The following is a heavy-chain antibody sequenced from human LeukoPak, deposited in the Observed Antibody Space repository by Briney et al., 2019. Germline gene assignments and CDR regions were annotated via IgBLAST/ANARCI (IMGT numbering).Heavy chain of an antibody. J-gene: IGHJ4*02. D-gene: IGHD6-25*01. Sequence: SETLSLTCTVSGGSISSYYWSWIRQPPGKGLEWIGYIYHSGSTNYNPSLKSRVTISVDTSKNQFSLKLSSVTAADTAVYYCARGQSGLPYWGQGTLVTVSS. CDR1: GGSISSYY. CDR3: ARGQSGLPY. CDR2: IYHSGST. V-gene: IGHV4-59*01.